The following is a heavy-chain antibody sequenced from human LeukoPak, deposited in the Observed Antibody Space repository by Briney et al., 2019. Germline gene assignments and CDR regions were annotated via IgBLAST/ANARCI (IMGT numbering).Heavy chain of an antibody. J-gene: IGHJ2*01. CDR1: GYTFTSCG. Sequence: ASVKVSCKASGYTFTSCGISWVRQAPGQGLEWMGWISAYNGNTNYAQKLQGRVTMTTDTSTSTAYMELRSLRSDDTAVYYCARDSGSPSRYWYFDLWGRGTLVTVSS. D-gene: IGHD1-26*01. CDR2: ISAYNGNT. CDR3: ARDSGSPSRYWYFDL. V-gene: IGHV1-18*01.